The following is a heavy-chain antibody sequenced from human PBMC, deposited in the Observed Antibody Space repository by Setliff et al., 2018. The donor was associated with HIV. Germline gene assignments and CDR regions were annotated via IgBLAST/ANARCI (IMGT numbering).Heavy chain of an antibody. V-gene: IGHV4-34*01. CDR3: ARVFVDTAVLRVLEYYFDS. CDR2: INHSGST. D-gene: IGHD5-18*01. CDR1: GGSFSGYY. J-gene: IGHJ4*02. Sequence: SETLSLTCAVYGGSFSGYYWSWIRQPPGKGLEWIGEINHSGSTNYNPSLKSRVTISVDTSKNQFSLRMRSVTAADTAVYYCARVFVDTAVLRVLEYYFDSWGRGTLVTVSS.